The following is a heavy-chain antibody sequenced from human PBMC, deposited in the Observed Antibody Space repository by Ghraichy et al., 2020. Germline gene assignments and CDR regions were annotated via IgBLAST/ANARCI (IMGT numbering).Heavy chain of an antibody. CDR3: ARGSRVVRFYYYDGMDV. V-gene: IGHV3-48*02. Sequence: GGSLRLSCVGSGFTFSSYSMNWVRQSPGKGLEWVSYITSSSSTLFYADSVKGRFTISRDNAQNSLYLQMNSLRDEDTAEYYCARGSRVVRFYYYDGMDVWGQGTTVTVSS. CDR2: ITSSSSTL. CDR1: GFTFSSYS. J-gene: IGHJ6*02. D-gene: IGHD4-23*01.